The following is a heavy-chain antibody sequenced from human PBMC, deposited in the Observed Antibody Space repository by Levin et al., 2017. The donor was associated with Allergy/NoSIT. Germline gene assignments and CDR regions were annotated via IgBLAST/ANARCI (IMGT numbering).Heavy chain of an antibody. CDR2: ISGSGGST. V-gene: IGHV3-23*01. D-gene: IGHD2-21*02. CDR3: AKDLTGAVTAILGY. Sequence: GESLKISCAASGFTFSSYAMSWVRQAPGKGLEWVSAISGSGGSTYYADSVKGRFTISRDNSKNTLYLQLNSLRAEDTAVYYCAKDLTGAVTAILGYWGQGTLVTVSS. CDR1: GFTFSSYA. J-gene: IGHJ4*02.